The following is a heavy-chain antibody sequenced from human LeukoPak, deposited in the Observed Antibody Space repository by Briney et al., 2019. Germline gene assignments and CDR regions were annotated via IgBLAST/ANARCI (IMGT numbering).Heavy chain of an antibody. CDR3: ARGGYYYDNSGYYRGAFDI. V-gene: IGHV4-59*01. J-gene: IGHJ3*02. D-gene: IGHD3-22*01. CDR2: IYYSGST. Sequence: SETLSLTCTVSGASISSYYWSWIRQPPGKGLEWIGYIYYSGSTNHNPSLKSRVTISVDTSKNQFSLKLSSVTAADTAVYFCARGGYYYDNSGYYRGAFDIWGQGTMVTVSS. CDR1: GASISSYY.